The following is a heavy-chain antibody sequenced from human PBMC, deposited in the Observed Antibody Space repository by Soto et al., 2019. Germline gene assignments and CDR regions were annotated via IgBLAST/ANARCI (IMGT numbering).Heavy chain of an antibody. CDR1: GGLFSSYP. J-gene: IGHJ4*02. CDR3: ARGGSGYTWFNEF. V-gene: IGHV1-69*01. CDR2: IIPVFQTA. D-gene: IGHD3-22*01. Sequence: QEQLVQSGAELKKPGSLVKVSCKASGGLFSSYPISWVRQVPGQGLEWMGGIIPVFQTAYYTQRFQGRVTITADESTNTAYMELSSLRSEDTAIYYCARGGSGYTWFNEFWGQGTLVTVSS.